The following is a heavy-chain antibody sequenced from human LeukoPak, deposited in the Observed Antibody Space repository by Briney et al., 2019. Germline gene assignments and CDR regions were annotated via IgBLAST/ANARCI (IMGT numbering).Heavy chain of an antibody. V-gene: IGHV3-48*01. D-gene: IGHD3-10*01. CDR1: GFTFSSYR. J-gene: IGHJ4*02. CDR3: ARDISQPGAQGY. CDR2: ISSSSSTI. Sequence: GXXLRLSCAASGFTFSSYRMNWVRQAPGKGLEWVSYISSSSSTISYADAVKRRFTISRDNAKNSLYLQMNSLRAEDTAVYYCARDISQPGAQGYWGQGTLVTVSS.